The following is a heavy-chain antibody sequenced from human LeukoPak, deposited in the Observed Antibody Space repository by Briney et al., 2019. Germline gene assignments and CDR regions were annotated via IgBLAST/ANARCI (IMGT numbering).Heavy chain of an antibody. CDR2: ITGSGGNT. J-gene: IGHJ3*02. V-gene: IGHV3-23*01. CDR3: ARRYSNSPGFDI. D-gene: IGHD5-12*01. CDR1: GLAFSSCA. Sequence: GGSLRLSCVASGLAFSSCAMSWLRQAPGKGPEWLSGITGSGGNTYYADSAKGRFTTSRDNSKNTLYLQINSLRVEDTAVYYCARRYSNSPGFDIWGQGTMVTVSS.